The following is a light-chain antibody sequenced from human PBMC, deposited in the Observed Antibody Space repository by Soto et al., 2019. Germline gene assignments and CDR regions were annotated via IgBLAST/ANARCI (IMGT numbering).Light chain of an antibody. CDR3: QQYGSSRT. Sequence: ENVLTQSPGTLSLSPGERATLSCRASQSVSSSYLAWYQHKPGQAPRLLIYGASSRATGIPDRCSSSGSGTDFTLTINRLEPEAFAVYYCQQYGSSRTFGQGTKVEIK. V-gene: IGKV3-20*01. CDR2: GAS. CDR1: QSVSSSY. J-gene: IGKJ1*01.